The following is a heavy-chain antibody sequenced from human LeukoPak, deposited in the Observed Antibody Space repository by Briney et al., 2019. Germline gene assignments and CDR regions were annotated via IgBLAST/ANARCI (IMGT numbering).Heavy chain of an antibody. Sequence: SETLSPTCTVFGGSISSSNYYWAWFRQPPGKGLDWIGSLYYDGRTYYNPSLESRLTISVDTSNNQFSLKLTSVTATDTAVYYCARRGGKWDVNWFDPWGQGTLVTVSS. CDR1: GGSISSSNYY. CDR2: LYYDGRT. CDR3: ARRGGKWDVNWFDP. D-gene: IGHD1-26*01. V-gene: IGHV4-39*01. J-gene: IGHJ5*02.